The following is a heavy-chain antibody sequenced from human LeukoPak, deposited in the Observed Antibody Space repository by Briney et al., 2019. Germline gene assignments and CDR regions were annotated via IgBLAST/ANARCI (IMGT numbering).Heavy chain of an antibody. V-gene: IGHV4-30-2*01. CDR3: ARDRQPNFDY. CDR1: GGSISSGGYY. J-gene: IGHJ4*02. Sequence: PSETLSLTCTVSGGSISSGGYYWSWIRQPPGKGLEWIGYIYHSGSTYYNPSLKSRVTISVDRSKNQFSLNLSSVTAADTAVYYCARDRQPNFDYWGQGTLVTVSS. D-gene: IGHD6-13*01. CDR2: IYHSGST.